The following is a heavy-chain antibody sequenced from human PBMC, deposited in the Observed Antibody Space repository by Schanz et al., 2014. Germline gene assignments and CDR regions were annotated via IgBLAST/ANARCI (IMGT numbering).Heavy chain of an antibody. CDR1: RIIFGTYS. CDR3: AKWEDIVPEPEPMRGWFDS. CDR2: ISPTGSST. J-gene: IGHJ5*01. V-gene: IGHV3-21*04. Sequence: EVQLVESGGGLVKPGGSLRLSCTASRIIFGTYSMNWIRQTPKGLEWVSNISPTGSSTYYADSVKGRFIVSRDNSRATLFLQMDSLRAADTAFYYCAKWEDIVPEPEPMRGWFDSWGQGILVTVSS. D-gene: IGHD2-8*01.